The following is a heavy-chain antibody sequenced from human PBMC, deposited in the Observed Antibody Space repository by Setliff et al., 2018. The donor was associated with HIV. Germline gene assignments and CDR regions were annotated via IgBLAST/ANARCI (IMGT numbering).Heavy chain of an antibody. D-gene: IGHD3-16*01. CDR1: GLIFSSYE. CDR3: AAVPWGHSSLIIDH. CDR2: IGGHGSIM. J-gene: IGHJ4*02. Sequence: GGSLRLSCAASGLIFSSYEMNWVRQAPGKGLEWISFIGGHGSIMHYADSVKGRFTTSRDNAKNSVYLQMHSLRVEDTAVYYCAAVPWGHSSLIIDHWGQGTPVTVSS. V-gene: IGHV3-48*03.